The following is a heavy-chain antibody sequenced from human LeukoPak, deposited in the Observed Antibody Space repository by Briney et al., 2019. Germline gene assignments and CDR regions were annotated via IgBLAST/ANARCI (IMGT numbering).Heavy chain of an antibody. J-gene: IGHJ6*02. V-gene: IGHV1-3*01. CDR1: GYTFTSYA. CDR3: ARVGSGWFYYYYYGMDV. CDR2: INAGNGNT. Sequence: ASVKVSCKASGYTFTSYAMHWVRQAPGQRLEWMGWINAGNGNTKYSQKFQGRVTITRDTSASTAYMELSSLRSEDTAVYYCARVGSGWFYYYYYGMDVWGQGTTVTVSS. D-gene: IGHD6-19*01.